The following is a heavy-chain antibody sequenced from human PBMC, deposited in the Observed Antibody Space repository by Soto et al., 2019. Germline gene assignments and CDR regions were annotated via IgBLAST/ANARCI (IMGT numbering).Heavy chain of an antibody. CDR2: INHDGSKT. J-gene: IGHJ4*02. CDR3: VREPWGFSGTWYDY. V-gene: IGHV3-74*01. Sequence: GGSLRLSCAASKFSFNNYWMHWVRLVPGKGPAWVSRINHDGSKTEYADSVKGRFTISRDNTKNTLYLQMNSLRVEDTAMYYCVREPWGFSGTWYDYWGQGTLVTVSS. D-gene: IGHD6-13*01. CDR1: KFSFNNYW.